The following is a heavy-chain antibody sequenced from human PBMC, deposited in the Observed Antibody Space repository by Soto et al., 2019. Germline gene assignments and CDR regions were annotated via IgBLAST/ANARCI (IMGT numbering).Heavy chain of an antibody. D-gene: IGHD3-10*01. CDR1: GFTFNSYA. CDR2: ISGNGIST. Sequence: PGGSLRLSCAASGFTFNSYAMSWVRQAPGKGLEWVSAISGNGISTYYADSVRGRFTISRGNSENTLFLQMSRLRADDTAVYYCTRDAISMVRGTDNWFDPWGQGTLVTVSS. CDR3: TRDAISMVRGTDNWFDP. V-gene: IGHV3-23*01. J-gene: IGHJ5*02.